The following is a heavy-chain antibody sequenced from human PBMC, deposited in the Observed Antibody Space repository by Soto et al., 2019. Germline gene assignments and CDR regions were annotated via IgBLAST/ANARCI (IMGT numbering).Heavy chain of an antibody. D-gene: IGHD3-10*01. Sequence: EVQLLESGGGLVQPGGSLRLSCAVSGITFSYFAMSWVRKAPGKGLEWVSAISGSGGITYYADSVKGRFTISRDNSKNTLFLQMNSLRAEDTAVYYCALLGRSGSGRPYYYGMDVWGQGTTVTVSS. CDR1: GITFSYFA. CDR3: ALLGRSGSGRPYYYGMDV. J-gene: IGHJ6*02. CDR2: ISGSGGIT. V-gene: IGHV3-23*01.